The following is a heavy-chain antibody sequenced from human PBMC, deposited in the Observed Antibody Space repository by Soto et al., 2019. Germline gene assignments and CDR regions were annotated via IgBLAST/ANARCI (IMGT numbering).Heavy chain of an antibody. CDR1: GFTFSSYA. D-gene: IGHD6-13*01. CDR2: IWYDGSKK. CDR3: VRDRGSSWNFYYYYYMDV. Sequence: GGSLRLSCAASGFTFSSYAMHWVRQTPGKGLECVALIWYDGSKKYYGDSVKGRFTMSRDNSKNTLYLQMASLRAEDTAVYYCVRDRGSSWNFYYYYYMDVWGKGTTVTVSS. V-gene: IGHV3-33*01. J-gene: IGHJ6*03.